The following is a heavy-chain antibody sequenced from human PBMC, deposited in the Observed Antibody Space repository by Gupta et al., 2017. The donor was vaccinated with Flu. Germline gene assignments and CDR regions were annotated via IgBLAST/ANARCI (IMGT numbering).Heavy chain of an antibody. D-gene: IGHD6-6*01. V-gene: IGHV4-34*01. J-gene: IGHJ6*02. CDR2: INHSGST. Sequence: QVQLQQWGAGLLKPSETLSLTCAVYGGSFSGYYWSWIRQPPGKGLEWIGEINHSGSTNYNPSLKSRVTISVDTSKNQFSLKLSSVTAADTAVYYCARRDSSSTYYYGMDVWGQGTTVTVSS. CDR3: ARRDSSSTYYYGMDV. CDR1: GGSFSGYY.